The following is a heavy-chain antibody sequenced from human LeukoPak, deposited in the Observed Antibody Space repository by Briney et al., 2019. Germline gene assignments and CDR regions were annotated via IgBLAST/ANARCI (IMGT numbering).Heavy chain of an antibody. V-gene: IGHV1-18*01. CDR2: ISAYNGNT. CDR1: GYTFTSYG. Sequence: ASVKVSCKASGYTFTSYGISWVRQAPGQGLEWMGWISAYNGNTNYAQKLQGRVTMTTDTSTSTAYMELRSLRSDDTAVYYCARDSRVGVAGPLGVGDYWGQGTLVTVSS. D-gene: IGHD6-19*01. J-gene: IGHJ4*02. CDR3: ARDSRVGVAGPLGVGDY.